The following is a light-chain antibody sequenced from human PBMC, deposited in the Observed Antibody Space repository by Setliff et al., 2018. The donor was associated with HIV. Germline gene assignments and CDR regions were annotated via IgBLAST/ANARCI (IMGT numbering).Light chain of an antibody. V-gene: IGLV2-23*01. Sequence: QSALTQPASVSGSPGQSITISCTGTSSGVGNENLVSWYQEYPGKVPKLIIYGDNKRPPGVSSRFSGSKSGIVASLTISGLRAEDEADYYCCSKAITNTLPFGTGTKVTVL. CDR3: CSKAITNTLP. J-gene: IGLJ1*01. CDR1: SSGVGNENL. CDR2: GDN.